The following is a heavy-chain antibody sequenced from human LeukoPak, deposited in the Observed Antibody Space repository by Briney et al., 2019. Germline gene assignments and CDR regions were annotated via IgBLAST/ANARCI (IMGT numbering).Heavy chain of an antibody. CDR2: IIPIFGTA. D-gene: IGHD3-22*01. CDR3: ARDPGDSYYYDSSGYYPHY. V-gene: IGHV1-69*05. J-gene: IGHJ4*02. CDR1: GGTFSSYA. Sequence: ASVKVSSKASGGTFSSYAISWVRQAPGQGLEWMGGIIPIFGTANYAQKFQGRVTITTDESTSTAYMELSSLRSEDTAVYYCARDPGDSYYYDSSGYYPHYWGQGTLVTVSS.